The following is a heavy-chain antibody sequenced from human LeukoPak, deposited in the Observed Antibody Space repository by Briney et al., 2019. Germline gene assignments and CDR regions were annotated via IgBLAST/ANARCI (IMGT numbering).Heavy chain of an antibody. CDR3: VRDPFSLTVAGGPPIDY. Sequence: PGGSLSLSRAASGLTLTTYWMSWVRPAPGRGLEWVANIDQDVSEKYFADTVKGAFTNSRDKAKNTLYMQMYSLRASDTAVYYCVRDPFSLTVAGGPPIDYWGQGTLVTVSS. CDR1: GLTLTTYW. CDR2: IDQDVSEK. J-gene: IGHJ4*02. D-gene: IGHD6-19*01. V-gene: IGHV3-7*01.